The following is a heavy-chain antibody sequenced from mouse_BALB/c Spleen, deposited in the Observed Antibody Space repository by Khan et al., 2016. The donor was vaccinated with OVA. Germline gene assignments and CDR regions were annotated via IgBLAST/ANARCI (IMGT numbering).Heavy chain of an antibody. V-gene: IGHV9-3-1*01. CDR3: ARGHWYFDV. Sequence: QIQLVQSGPELKKPGETVKISCKASGYTFTNYAMNWVRQAPGKGLKWMGWINTYTGEPTYADDFKGRFAFSLDTSASAAYLQINNLKNEDTATYFCARGHWYFDVWGAGTTVTVSS. CDR2: INTYTGEP. CDR1: GYTFTNYA. J-gene: IGHJ1*01.